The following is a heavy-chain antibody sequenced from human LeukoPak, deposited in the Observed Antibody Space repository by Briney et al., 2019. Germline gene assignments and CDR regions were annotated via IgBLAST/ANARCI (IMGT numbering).Heavy chain of an antibody. V-gene: IGHV3-23*01. CDR1: GFTFSSYA. CDR3: AKADYYYYYGMDV. Sequence: GSLRLSCAASGFTFSSYAMSCVRQAPGKGLEWVSAISGSGGSTYYADSVKGRFTISRDNSKNTLYLQMNSLRAEDTAVYYCAKADYYYYYGMDVWGQGTTVTVSS. J-gene: IGHJ6*02. CDR2: ISGSGGST.